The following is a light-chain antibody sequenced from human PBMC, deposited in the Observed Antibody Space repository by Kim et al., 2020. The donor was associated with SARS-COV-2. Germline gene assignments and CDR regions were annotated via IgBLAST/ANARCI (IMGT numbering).Light chain of an antibody. Sequence: QSALTQPASVSASPGQSITISCTGTSSDIADNNYVSWHQQHPGKAPKPMIYEVSNRPSGVSNRFSGSKSGNTASLTISGLQAEDESDYYCSLYISSSTLEGVVFGGGTKVTVL. V-gene: IGLV2-14*01. CDR2: EVS. CDR1: SSDIADNNY. J-gene: IGLJ2*01. CDR3: SLYISSSTLEGVV.